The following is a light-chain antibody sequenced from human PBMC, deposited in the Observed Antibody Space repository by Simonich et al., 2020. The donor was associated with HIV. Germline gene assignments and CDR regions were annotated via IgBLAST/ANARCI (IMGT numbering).Light chain of an antibody. CDR3: QQSYSTPYT. CDR2: DAS. J-gene: IGKJ2*01. Sequence: EIVMTQSPATLSVSPGERATLSCRARQSVSSYLAWYQQKPGQAPRLLIYDASNRATGIPDRFSGSGSGTDFTLTISSLQPEDFATYYCQQSYSTPYTFGQGTKLEIK. CDR1: QSVSSY. V-gene: IGKV3D-15*01.